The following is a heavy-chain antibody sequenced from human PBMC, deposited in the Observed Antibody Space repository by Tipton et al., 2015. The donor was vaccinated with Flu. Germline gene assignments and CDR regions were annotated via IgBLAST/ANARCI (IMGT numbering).Heavy chain of an antibody. CDR3: ARGRGYCVTNTCLLPFDF. Sequence: AVSGVTVSSNYMAWVRQAPGKGLELVSVIYSGGSTYYTDSVKGRFTISRDNSINTLYLHLNSLTADDTAVYYCARGRGYCVTNTCLLPFDFWGQGTLVTVSS. CDR1: GVTVSSNY. J-gene: IGHJ4*02. V-gene: IGHV3-53*01. CDR2: IYSGGST. D-gene: IGHD2-15*01.